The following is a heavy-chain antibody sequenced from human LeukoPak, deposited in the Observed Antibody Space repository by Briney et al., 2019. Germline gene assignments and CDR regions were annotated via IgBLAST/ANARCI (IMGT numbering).Heavy chain of an antibody. V-gene: IGHV3-7*01. CDR3: ARDLGDSSGYYFDY. J-gene: IGHJ4*02. CDR2: IKQDGSEK. CDR1: GFTFSSYW. D-gene: IGHD3-22*01. Sequence: PGGSPRLSCAASGFTFSSYWVSWVRQAPGKGLEWVANIKQDGSEKYYVDSVKGRFTISRDNAKNSLYLQMNSLRAEDTAVYYCARDLGDSSGYYFDYWGQGTLVTVSS.